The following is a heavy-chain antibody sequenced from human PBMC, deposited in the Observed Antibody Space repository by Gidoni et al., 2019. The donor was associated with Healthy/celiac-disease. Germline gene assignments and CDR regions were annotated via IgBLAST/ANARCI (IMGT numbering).Heavy chain of an antibody. CDR1: GGSVSSGSYY. D-gene: IGHD4-17*01. V-gene: IGHV4-61*01. Sequence: QVQLQESGPGLVKPSETLSLTCTVSGGSVSSGSYYWSWIRQPPGKGLEWIGYIYYSGSTNCIPSLKSRVTISVDTSKNRFSLKLSSVTAADTAVYYCAREGYGGNLPSWGQGTLVTVSS. CDR2: IYYSGST. CDR3: AREGYGGNLPS. J-gene: IGHJ5*02.